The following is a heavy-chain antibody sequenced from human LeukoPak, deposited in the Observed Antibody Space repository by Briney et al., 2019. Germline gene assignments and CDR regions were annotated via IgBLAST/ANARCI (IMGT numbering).Heavy chain of an antibody. CDR1: GGSISSYY. V-gene: IGHV4-4*07. CDR3: ARDIGYYGSGSLDY. D-gene: IGHD3-10*01. CDR2: IYTSGST. Sequence: SETLSLTCTVSGGSISSYYWSWLRQPAGKGLEWIGRIYTSGSTNYNPSLKSRVTMSVDTSKNQFSLKLSSVTAADTAVYYCARDIGYYGSGSLDYWGQGTLVTVSS. J-gene: IGHJ4*02.